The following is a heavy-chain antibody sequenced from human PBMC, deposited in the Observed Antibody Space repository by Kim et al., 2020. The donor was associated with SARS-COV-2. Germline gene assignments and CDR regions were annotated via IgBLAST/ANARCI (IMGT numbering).Heavy chain of an antibody. D-gene: IGHD4-17*01. Sequence: SETLSRTCTVSGGSISSYYWSWIRQPPGKGLEWIGYIYYTGSTNYNPSLKSRVTISLGTSKNQFSLKLRSVTAADTAVYYCAGEDYGGNSCFDYWGQGTLVTVSS. V-gene: IGHV4-59*01. CDR3: AGEDYGGNSCFDY. J-gene: IGHJ4*02. CDR1: GGSISSYY. CDR2: IYYTGST.